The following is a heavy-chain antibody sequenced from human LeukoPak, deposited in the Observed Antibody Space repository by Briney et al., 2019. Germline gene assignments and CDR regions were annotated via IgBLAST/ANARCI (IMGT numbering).Heavy chain of an antibody. J-gene: IGHJ4*02. CDR2: IRSSSSSYI. D-gene: IGHD1-26*01. V-gene: IGHV3-21*01. Sequence: GGSLRLSCAASGFTFSSYSMNWVRQAPGKGLEWVSSIRSSSSSYIYYADSVKGRFTISRDNAKNSLYLQMNSLRAEDTAVYYCACNSGSYRESLYYFDYWGQGTLVTVSS. CDR3: ACNSGSYRESLYYFDY. CDR1: GFTFSSYS.